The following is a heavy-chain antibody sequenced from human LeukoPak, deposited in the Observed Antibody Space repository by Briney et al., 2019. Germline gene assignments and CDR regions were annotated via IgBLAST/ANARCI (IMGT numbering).Heavy chain of an antibody. J-gene: IGHJ6*02. V-gene: IGHV3-30*18. Sequence: GGSLRLSCAASGFTFSSYGMHWVRQAPGKGLEWVAIVSYDGSNKYYADSVKGRFTISRDNSKNTLYLQMNSLRAEDTAVYYCAKDLFTMVRGGVYYGMDVWGQGTTVTVSS. CDR2: VSYDGSNK. D-gene: IGHD3-10*01. CDR3: AKDLFTMVRGGVYYGMDV. CDR1: GFTFSSYG.